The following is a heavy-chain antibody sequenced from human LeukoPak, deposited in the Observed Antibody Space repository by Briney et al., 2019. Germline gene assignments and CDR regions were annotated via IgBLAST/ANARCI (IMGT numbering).Heavy chain of an antibody. CDR1: GGSISSYY. D-gene: IGHD3-10*01. CDR2: IYYSGST. CDR3: TSWGDYYGSGHRNAFDI. J-gene: IGHJ3*02. Sequence: SETLSLTCTVSGGSISSYYWSWIRQPPGKGLEWIGYIYYSGSTNYNPSLKSRVTISVDTSKNQFSLKLSSVTAADTAVYYCTSWGDYYGSGHRNAFDIWGQGTMVTVSS. V-gene: IGHV4-59*01.